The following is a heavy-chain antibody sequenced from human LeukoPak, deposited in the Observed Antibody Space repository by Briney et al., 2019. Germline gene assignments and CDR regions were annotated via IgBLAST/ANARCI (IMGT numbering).Heavy chain of an antibody. J-gene: IGHJ4*02. CDR1: GFTFSSYS. D-gene: IGHD3-10*01. Sequence: GGSLRLSCAASGFTFSSYSMNWVRHAPGTGLEWVSSISSSSSYIYYADSVKGRFTISRDNAKNSLYLQMNSLRAEDTAVYYCARVPYYYGSGSLWGQGTLVTVSS. V-gene: IGHV3-21*01. CDR2: ISSSSSYI. CDR3: ARVPYYYGSGSL.